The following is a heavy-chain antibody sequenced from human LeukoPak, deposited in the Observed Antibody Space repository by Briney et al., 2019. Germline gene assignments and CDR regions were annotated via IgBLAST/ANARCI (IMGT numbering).Heavy chain of an antibody. Sequence: SETLSLTCAVSGCSVSSSYWSWVRQPPGKGLEWMGYIYYSGTTNHNPALKSRGTISVDLFNNQFSLKRTSVTAADTAVYYCARHLSRAFDIWGQGTMVSVSS. CDR3: ARHLSRAFDI. CDR1: GCSVSSSY. V-gene: IGHV4-59*08. CDR2: IYYSGTT. D-gene: IGHD3-9*01. J-gene: IGHJ3*02.